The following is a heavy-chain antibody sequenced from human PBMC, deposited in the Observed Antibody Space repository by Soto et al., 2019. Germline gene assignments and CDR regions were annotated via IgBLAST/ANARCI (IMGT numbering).Heavy chain of an antibody. J-gene: IGHJ6*02. D-gene: IGHD3-10*01. V-gene: IGHV3-11*01. CDR1: GFPISDYY. CDR3: EKDQEGSGSHWLGDNYYGMDL. CDR2: ISSVGTTT. Sequence: GGSLRLSCEASGFPISDYYMSLIRQSPGKGLEWVSYISSVGTTTYYADSVKGRFSISMDNAKNSLYLQMNSLRAEDTAVYFCEKDQEGSGSHWLGDNYYGMDLWGHGITVTVSS.